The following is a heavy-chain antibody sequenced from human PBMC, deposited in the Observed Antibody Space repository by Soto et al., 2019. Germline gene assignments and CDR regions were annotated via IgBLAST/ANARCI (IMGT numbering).Heavy chain of an antibody. V-gene: IGHV3-21*01. CDR1: GFTFSSYS. CDR2: ISSSSSYI. CDR3: ARDKMITCGGVIAP. J-gene: IGHJ5*02. D-gene: IGHD3-16*01. Sequence: EVQLVESGGGLVKPGGSLRLSCAASGFTFSSYSMNWVRQAPGKGLEWVSSISSSSSYIYYADSVKGRFTISRDNAKNSLYLQMNSLRAEDTAVYYCARDKMITCGGVIAPWGQGTLVTVSS.